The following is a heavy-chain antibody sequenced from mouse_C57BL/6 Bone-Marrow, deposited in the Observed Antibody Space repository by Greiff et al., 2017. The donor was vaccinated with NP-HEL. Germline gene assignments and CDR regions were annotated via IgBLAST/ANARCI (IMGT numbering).Heavy chain of an antibody. D-gene: IGHD1-1*01. CDR3: ARGTWCGSSFDFDY. J-gene: IGHJ2*01. V-gene: IGHV1-9*01. CDR2: ILPGSGST. CDR1: GYTFTGYW. Sequence: VLLEQSGAELMKPGASVKLSCKATGYTFTGYWIDWVKQRPGHGLEWIGEILPGSGSTNYNEKFKGKATFTADTSSNTAYMQLSSLTSEDSAVYYCARGTWCGSSFDFDYWGQGTTLTVSS.